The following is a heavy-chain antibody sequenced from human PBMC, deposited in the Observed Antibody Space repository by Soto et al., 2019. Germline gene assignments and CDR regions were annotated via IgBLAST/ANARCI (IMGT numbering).Heavy chain of an antibody. J-gene: IGHJ4*02. D-gene: IGHD3-22*01. CDR1: GYIFTNHY. Sequence: QVQLVQSGAEVKKPGASVKVSCKASGYIFTNHYIHWVRQAPGQGLEWMGIINPSGGSTNYLQKLQGRITRTRDTSTSTVYMELSSLRSEDTAVYFCARADYYDSSGFYYDCWGQGSLVTVSS. V-gene: IGHV1-46*01. CDR3: ARADYYDSSGFYYDC. CDR2: INPSGGST.